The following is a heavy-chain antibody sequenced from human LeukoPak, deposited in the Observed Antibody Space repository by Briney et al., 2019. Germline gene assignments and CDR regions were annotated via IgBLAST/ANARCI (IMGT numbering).Heavy chain of an antibody. CDR1: GYSFTSYW. CDR2: IYPSDSDT. J-gene: IGHJ4*02. Sequence: LGESLKISCKGSGYSFTSYWIGWVRQMPGKGLEWMGIIYPSDSDTRYSPPFQGQVTISADKSISTAYLQWSSLKASDTAMYYCARHQADYGLDYWGQGTLVTVSS. D-gene: IGHD4-17*01. CDR3: ARHQADYGLDY. V-gene: IGHV5-51*01.